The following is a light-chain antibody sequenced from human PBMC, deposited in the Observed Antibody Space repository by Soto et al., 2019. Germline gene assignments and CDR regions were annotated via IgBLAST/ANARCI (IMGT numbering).Light chain of an antibody. CDR1: SSDVGGYNY. Sequence: QSVLTQPASVSGSPGQSIAISCTGTSSDVGGYNYVSWYQQHPGKAPKLMVYDVSNRPSGVSNRFSGSKSGNTASLTISGLPAEDEADYYCSSDTSSSTYVFGTGTKLTVL. V-gene: IGLV2-14*01. CDR3: SSDTSSSTYV. CDR2: DVS. J-gene: IGLJ1*01.